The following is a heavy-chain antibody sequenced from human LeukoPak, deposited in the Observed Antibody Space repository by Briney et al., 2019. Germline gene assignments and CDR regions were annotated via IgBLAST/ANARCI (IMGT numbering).Heavy chain of an antibody. Sequence: SESLCLTCTASGGSISSYYWSWIRQPAGKGLEWIGRIYTSGSTNDNPSLMSRVTMSVDMSKNQFSLKLSSVTAADTAVYYCARALDSSSGYNERYYYYYYGMDVWGQGTTVTVSS. V-gene: IGHV4-4*07. CDR1: GGSISSYY. CDR2: IYTSGST. CDR3: ARALDSSSGYNERYYYYYYGMDV. J-gene: IGHJ6*02. D-gene: IGHD5-24*01.